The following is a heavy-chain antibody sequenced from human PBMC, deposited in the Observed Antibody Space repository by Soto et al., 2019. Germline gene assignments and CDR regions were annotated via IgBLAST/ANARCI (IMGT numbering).Heavy chain of an antibody. J-gene: IGHJ4*02. CDR2: INHSGST. D-gene: IGHD6-6*01. CDR1: GGSFSGYY. V-gene: IGHV4-34*01. CDR3: ARDSRASIAAD. Sequence: QVQLQQWGAGLLKPSETLSLTCAVYGGSFSGYYWSWIRQPPGKGLEWIGEINHSGSTNYNPSLKSRVTISVDTSKNQFSLKLSSVTAADTAAYYCARDSRASIAADWGQGTLVTVSS.